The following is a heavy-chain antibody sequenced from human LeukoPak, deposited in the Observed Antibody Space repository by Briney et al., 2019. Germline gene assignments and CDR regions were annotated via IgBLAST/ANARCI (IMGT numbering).Heavy chain of an antibody. CDR2: IYYSGSS. Sequence: SETLSLTCTVSGGSISRSTYYWGWIRQPPGKGLEWIGSIYYSGSSNYNPSLKSRVTISVDTTKNQFSLRLSSVTAADTAVYYCARWEESDAFDIWGQGTMVTVSS. CDR3: ARWEESDAFDI. CDR1: GGSISRSTYY. D-gene: IGHD1-26*01. J-gene: IGHJ3*02. V-gene: IGHV4-39*01.